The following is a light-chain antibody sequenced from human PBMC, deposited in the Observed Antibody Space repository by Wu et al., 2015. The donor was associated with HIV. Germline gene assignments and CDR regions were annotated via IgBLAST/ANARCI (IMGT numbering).Light chain of an antibody. Sequence: DIVMTQSPATLSVSPGDRATLSCGASQRIDSNLAWYQQMPGQSPRLLIFSASTRATGVPARFSGSGSGTEFTLTITNMQSEDFAIYYCQQYKSGPWTFGQGTKVE. CDR3: QQYKSGPWT. J-gene: IGKJ1*01. CDR2: SAS. CDR1: QRIDSN. V-gene: IGKV3-15*01.